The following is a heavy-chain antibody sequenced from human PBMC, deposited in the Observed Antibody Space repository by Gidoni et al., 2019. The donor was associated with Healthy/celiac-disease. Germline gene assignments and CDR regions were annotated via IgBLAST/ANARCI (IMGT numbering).Heavy chain of an antibody. V-gene: IGHV4-4*02. CDR2: LYHSGST. CDR1: GGLISSSNW. CDR3: ARDLGPDDSSGYPRSSR. J-gene: IGHJ4*02. Sequence: QVQLQESGPGLVKPSGTLSLTCAVSGGLISSSNWSSWVRQPPGKGREWIGELYHSGSTNYNPSLKSRVTISVDKSKNQFSLKLSSGTAADTAVYYCARDLGPDDSSGYPRSSRWGQGTLVTVSS. D-gene: IGHD3-22*01.